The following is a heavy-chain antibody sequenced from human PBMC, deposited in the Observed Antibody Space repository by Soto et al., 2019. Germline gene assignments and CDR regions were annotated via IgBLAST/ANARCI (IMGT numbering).Heavy chain of an antibody. J-gene: IGHJ4*02. CDR3: AKRGSGSYFDY. D-gene: IGHD3-10*01. V-gene: IGHV3-23*01. Sequence: EVQLLESGGGLVQPGGSLRLSCAPSGFTFGSNPLRGFRRAPGKGLGWVSAIGGSGGSTYYADSVKGRFTISRDNSKNTLYLQMNSLRAEDTAVYYCAKRGSGSYFDYWGQGTLVTVSS. CDR1: GFTFGSNP. CDR2: IGGSGGST.